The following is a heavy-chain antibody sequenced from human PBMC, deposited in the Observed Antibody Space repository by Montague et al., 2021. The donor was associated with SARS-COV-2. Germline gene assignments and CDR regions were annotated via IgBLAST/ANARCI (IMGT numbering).Heavy chain of an antibody. V-gene: IGHV6-1*01. CDR1: GDSVSSHTAA. J-gene: IGHJ4*02. CDR2: TYYRSKWYN. Sequence: CAISGDSVSSHTAAWNWIRQSPSTGLEWLGRTYYRSKWYNDYAVSVKSRISINADTSKNQFSLQLNSVTPEDTAVYYCARGISATNKWGQGTLVTVSS. D-gene: IGHD6-13*01. CDR3: ARGISATNK.